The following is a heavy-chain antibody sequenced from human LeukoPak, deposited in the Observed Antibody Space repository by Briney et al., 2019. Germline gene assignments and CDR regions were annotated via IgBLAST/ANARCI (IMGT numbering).Heavy chain of an antibody. CDR1: GGTFSSYA. D-gene: IGHD1-26*01. CDR2: IIPIFGTA. Sequence: SVKVSCKASGGTFSSYAISWVRQAPGQGLEWMGGIIPIFGTANYAQKFQGRVTITADESTSTAYMELSSLRSEDTAVYYCARDLKSYRLLGYFDYWGQGTLVTVSS. CDR3: ARDLKSYRLLGYFDY. J-gene: IGHJ4*02. V-gene: IGHV1-69*13.